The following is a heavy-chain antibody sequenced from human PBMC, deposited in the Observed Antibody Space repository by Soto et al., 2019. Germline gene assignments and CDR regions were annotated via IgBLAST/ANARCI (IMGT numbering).Heavy chain of an antibody. CDR1: GGSISSSSYY. V-gene: IGHV4-39*01. Sequence: PSETLSLTCTVSGGSISSSSYYWGWIRQPPGKGLEWIGSIYYSGSTYYNPSLKSRVTISVDTSKNQFSLKLSSVTAADTAVYYCARSSFRVFGVVNHFDYWGQGTLVTVSS. D-gene: IGHD3-3*01. CDR2: IYYSGST. CDR3: ARSSFRVFGVVNHFDY. J-gene: IGHJ4*02.